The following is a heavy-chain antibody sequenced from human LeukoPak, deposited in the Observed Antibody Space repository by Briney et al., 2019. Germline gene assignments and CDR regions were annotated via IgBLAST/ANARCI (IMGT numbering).Heavy chain of an antibody. CDR3: AKTIVLMYYMDV. CDR2: ISYDGSNK. J-gene: IGHJ6*03. Sequence: GGSLRLSCAASGFTFGSYGMHWVRQAPGKGLEWVAVISYDGSNKYYADSVKGRFTISRDNSKNTLYLQMNSLRAEDTAVYYCAKTIVLMYYMDVWGKGTTVTVSS. CDR1: GFTFGSYG. D-gene: IGHD2-8*01. V-gene: IGHV3-30*18.